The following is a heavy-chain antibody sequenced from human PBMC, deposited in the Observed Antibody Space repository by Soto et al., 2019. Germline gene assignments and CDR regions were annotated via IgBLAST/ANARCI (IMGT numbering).Heavy chain of an antibody. D-gene: IGHD6-13*01. CDR2: ISSSSTYI. V-gene: IGHV3-21*01. CDR1: GFTFISYT. J-gene: IGHJ6*02. Sequence: EVQLVESGGGLVKPGGSLRLSCAASGFTFISYTMNWVRQAPGKGLEWVSSISSSSTYIYYEDSVKGRFTISRDNAKNSLYLQMNSLRAEDTAVYYCAGDKYSSSLYYYYAMDVWGQGTTVTVSS. CDR3: AGDKYSSSLYYYYAMDV.